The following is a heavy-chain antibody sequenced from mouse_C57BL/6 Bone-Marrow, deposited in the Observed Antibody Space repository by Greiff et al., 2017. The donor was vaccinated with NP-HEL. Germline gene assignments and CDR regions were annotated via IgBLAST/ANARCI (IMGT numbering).Heavy chain of an antibody. V-gene: IGHV1-69*01. J-gene: IGHJ3*01. CDR2: IDPSDSYT. CDR3: ASGGLRRGFAY. Sequence: VQLQQPGAELVMPGASVKLSCKASGYTFTSYWMHWVKQRPGQGLEWIGEIDPSDSYTNYNQNFKGKSTLTVDKSSSTAYMQLSSLTSEDSAVYYCASGGLRRGFAYWGQGTLVTVSA. D-gene: IGHD2-4*01. CDR1: GYTFTSYW.